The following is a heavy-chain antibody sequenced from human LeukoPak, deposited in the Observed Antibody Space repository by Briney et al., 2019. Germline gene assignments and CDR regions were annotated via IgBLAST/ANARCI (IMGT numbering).Heavy chain of an antibody. D-gene: IGHD6-13*01. CDR3: ASPAESYSSSWSGGAFDI. V-gene: IGHV1-69*13. Sequence: GASVKVSCKASGGTFSSYAISWVRQAPGQGLEWMGGIIPIFGTANYAQKLQGRVTITADESTSTAYMELSSLRSEDTAVYYCASPAESYSSSWSGGAFDIWGQGTMVTVSS. J-gene: IGHJ3*02. CDR1: GGTFSSYA. CDR2: IIPIFGTA.